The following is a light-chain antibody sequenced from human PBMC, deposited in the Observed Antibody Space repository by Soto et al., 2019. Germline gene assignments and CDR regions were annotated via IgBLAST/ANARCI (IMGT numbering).Light chain of an antibody. V-gene: IGKV3-11*01. Sequence: EIVLTQSPATLSLSPGERATLSCRASQSVSSYLAWYQQKPGQAPRLLIYETSNRATGIPARFTGGGSGTDFTLTISSLEPEDFAVYYCQQRSIWPPGYTFGQGTKLEI. CDR3: QQRSIWPPGYT. J-gene: IGKJ2*01. CDR1: QSVSSY. CDR2: ETS.